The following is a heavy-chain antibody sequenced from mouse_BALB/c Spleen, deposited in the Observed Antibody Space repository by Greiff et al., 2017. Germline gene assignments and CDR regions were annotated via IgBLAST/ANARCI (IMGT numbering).Heavy chain of an antibody. J-gene: IGHJ1*01. CDR2: IYPGSGST. V-gene: IGHV1-55*01. Sequence: QVQLQQPGAELVKPGTSVKLSCKASGYNFTSYWINWVKLRPGQGLEWIGDIYPGSGSTNYNEKFKSKATLTVDTSSSTAYMQLSSLASEDSALYYCARTNYYGSSSWYFDVWGAGTTVTVSS. CDR3: ARTNYYGSSSWYFDV. D-gene: IGHD1-1*01. CDR1: GYNFTSYW.